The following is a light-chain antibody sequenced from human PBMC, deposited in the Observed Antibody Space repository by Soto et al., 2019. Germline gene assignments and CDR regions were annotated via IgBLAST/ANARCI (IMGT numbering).Light chain of an antibody. CDR2: DVS. CDR3: SSYTSSSTLGGV. V-gene: IGLV2-14*01. CDR1: SSDVGGYNY. J-gene: IGLJ3*02. Sequence: QSALTQPASVSGSPGQSITISCTGTSSDVGGYNYVSWYQQHPGKAPQLMIYDVSNRPSGVSNRFSGSKSGNTASLTISGLQAEDEADYYCSSYTSSSTLGGVFGGGTKLTVL.